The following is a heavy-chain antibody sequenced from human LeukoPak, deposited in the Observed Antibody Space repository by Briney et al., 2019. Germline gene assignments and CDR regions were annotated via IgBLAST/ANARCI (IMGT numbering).Heavy chain of an antibody. CDR1: GGTFSSYA. CDR2: IIPIFGTA. J-gene: IGHJ4*02. D-gene: IGHD6-13*01. Sequence: SVRVSCKASGGTFSSYAISWVRQAPGQGLEWMGGIIPIFGTANYAQKFQGRVTITTDESTSTAYMELSSLRSEDTAVYYCASRWSEYSSSYDYWGQGTLVTVSS. CDR3: ASRWSEYSSSYDY. V-gene: IGHV1-69*05.